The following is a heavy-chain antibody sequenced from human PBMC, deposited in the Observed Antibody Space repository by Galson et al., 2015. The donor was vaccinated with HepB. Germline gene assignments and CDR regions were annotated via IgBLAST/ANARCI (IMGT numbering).Heavy chain of an antibody. D-gene: IGHD3-10*01. V-gene: IGHV1-2*02. CDR2: INPNSGGT. CDR1: GYTFTGYY. CDR3: ARATWYYYGSGSGRYYFDY. J-gene: IGHJ4*02. Sequence: SVKVSCKASGYTFTGYYMHWVRQAPGQGLEWMGWINPNSGGTNYAQKFQGRVTMTRDTSISTAYMELSRLRSDDTAVYYCARATWYYYGSGSGRYYFDYWGQGTLVTVSS.